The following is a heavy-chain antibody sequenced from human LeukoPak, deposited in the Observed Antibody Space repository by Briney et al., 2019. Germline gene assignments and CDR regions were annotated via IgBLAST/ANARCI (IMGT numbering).Heavy chain of an antibody. D-gene: IGHD3-10*01. Sequence: PSETLSLTCTVSGGSIGRSSYYWGWIRQPAGKGLEWIGHIYSSGTTHYNPSLNNRVTISLDASTSQFSLHLNSVTAADTAVYFCARAEGSGSGAYTLDYWGQGILVTVSS. V-gene: IGHV4-61*05. J-gene: IGHJ4*02. CDR2: IYSSGTT. CDR1: GGSIGRSSYY. CDR3: ARAEGSGSGAYTLDY.